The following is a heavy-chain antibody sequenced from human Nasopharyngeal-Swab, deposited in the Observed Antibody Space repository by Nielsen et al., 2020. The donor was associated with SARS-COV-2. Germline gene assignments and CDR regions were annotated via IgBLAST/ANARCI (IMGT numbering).Heavy chain of an antibody. D-gene: IGHD3-3*01. CDR3: ARVVLRFLEWIPRLYGMDV. Sequence: VRQAPGKGLEWVSSISSSSSYIYYADSVKGRFTISRDNAKNSLYLQVNSLRAEDTAVYYCARVVLRFLEWIPRLYGMDVWGQGTTVTVSS. CDR2: ISSSSSYI. J-gene: IGHJ6*02. V-gene: IGHV3-21*01.